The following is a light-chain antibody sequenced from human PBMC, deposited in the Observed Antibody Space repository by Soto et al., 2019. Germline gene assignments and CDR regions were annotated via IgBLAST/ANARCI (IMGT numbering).Light chain of an antibody. CDR1: QSVSTN. CDR2: GAS. CDR3: QQYNSWPPT. V-gene: IGKV3-15*01. Sequence: EIVLTQSPATLSVSPGERVALSCRASQSVSTNLAWYDQKPEQAPRLLTSGASSRATGLPARISGSGSGTEFTLSINSLQSEDFAVYYCQQYNSWPPTFGQGTKVEIQ. J-gene: IGKJ1*01.